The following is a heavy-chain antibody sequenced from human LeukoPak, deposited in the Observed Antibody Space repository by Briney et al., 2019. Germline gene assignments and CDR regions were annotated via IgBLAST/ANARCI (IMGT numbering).Heavy chain of an antibody. CDR1: GFTFSSYA. V-gene: IGHV3-23*01. CDR3: ARDIASFYGDPPGY. J-gene: IGHJ4*02. Sequence: GGSLRLSCAASGFTFSSYAMSWVRQAPGRGLEWVSTISDSGGSTYYADSVKGRFTISRDNSKNTLYLQMNSLRAADTAVYYCARDIASFYGDPPGYWGQGTLVTVSS. D-gene: IGHD4-17*01. CDR2: ISDSGGST.